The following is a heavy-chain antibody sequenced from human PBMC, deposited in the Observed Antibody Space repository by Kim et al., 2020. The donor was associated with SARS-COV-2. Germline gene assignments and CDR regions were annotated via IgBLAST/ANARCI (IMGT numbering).Heavy chain of an antibody. V-gene: IGHV4-4*02. CDR2: IYHSRTT. D-gene: IGHD3-3*01. J-gene: IGHJ4*01. CDR1: GGSISSNNW. Sequence: SETLSLTCAVSGGSISSNNWCWLLRQPPRGGLWCVGKIYHSRTTYYPSSLKSRVTISVDKYKNQFSLQRSSVTAAETAVYYCAGSITSCGLGIHFDFWG. CDR3: AGSITSCGLGIHFDF.